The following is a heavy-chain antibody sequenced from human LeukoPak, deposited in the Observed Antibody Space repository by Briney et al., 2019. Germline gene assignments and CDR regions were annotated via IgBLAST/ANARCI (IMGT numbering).Heavy chain of an antibody. V-gene: IGHV4-39*01. Sequence: SETLSLTCIVSGGSISSSKYYWGWIRQPPGKGLEWIGTIFNSGSTHYNPSLKSRVTISVDTSKNQFSLNLSSVTAADTAVYYCARGYGGIYYYYMDVWAKGTTVTVSS. CDR1: GGSISSSKYY. D-gene: IGHD3-16*01. CDR2: IFNSGST. J-gene: IGHJ6*03. CDR3: ARGYGGIYYYYMDV.